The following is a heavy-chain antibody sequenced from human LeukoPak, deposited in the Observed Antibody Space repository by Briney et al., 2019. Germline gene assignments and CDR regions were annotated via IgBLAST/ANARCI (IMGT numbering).Heavy chain of an antibody. J-gene: IGHJ4*02. CDR3: ARGNSSSWSLDY. V-gene: IGHV4-61*02. D-gene: IGHD6-13*01. CDR1: GGSISSASYY. CDR2: VYTSGST. Sequence: PSETLSLTCTVSGGSISSASYYWSWIRQPAGKGLEWIGRVYTSGSTNYNPSLESRVTMSVDTSKNQFSLNLSSVTAADTAVYYCARGNSSSWSLDYWGQGALVTVSS.